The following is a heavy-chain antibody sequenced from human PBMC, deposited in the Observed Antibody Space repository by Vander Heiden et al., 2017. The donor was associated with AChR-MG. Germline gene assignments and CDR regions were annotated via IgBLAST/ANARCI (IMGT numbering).Heavy chain of an antibody. CDR3: ATGTTVTRCHYYYYGMDV. CDR2: FVPEDGET. J-gene: IGHJ6*02. D-gene: IGHD4-17*01. V-gene: IGHV1-24*01. CDR1: GYTLTELT. Sequence: QVQLVQSGAEVKKPGASVKGSCKVSGYTLTELTMHWVRQAPGKGLEWMGGFVPEDGETIYAKKFQGRVTMTEDTSTDTAYMELSSLRSEETAVYYCATGTTVTRCHYYYYGMDVWGQGTTVTVSS.